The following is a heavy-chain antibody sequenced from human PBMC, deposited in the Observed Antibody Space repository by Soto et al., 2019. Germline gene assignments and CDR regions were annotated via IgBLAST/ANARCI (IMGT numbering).Heavy chain of an antibody. J-gene: IGHJ3*02. Sequence: AAVKVSCKASGYTFTGYYMHWVRQAPGQGLEWMGWINPNSGGTNYAQKFQGWVTITRDTSISTAYMELSRLRSDDTAVYYCARDESAAGTSRGAFDIWGQGTMVTVSS. CDR2: INPNSGGT. CDR1: GYTFTGYY. V-gene: IGHV1-2*04. D-gene: IGHD6-13*01. CDR3: ARDESAAGTSRGAFDI.